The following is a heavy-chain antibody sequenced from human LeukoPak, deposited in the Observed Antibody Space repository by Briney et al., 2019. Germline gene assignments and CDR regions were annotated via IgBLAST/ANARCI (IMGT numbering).Heavy chain of an antibody. CDR3: ARGQYDSSGYPFDYFDY. CDR2: IYTSGST. J-gene: IGHJ4*02. D-gene: IGHD3-22*01. CDR1: GGSISSGSYY. V-gene: IGHV4-61*02. Sequence: PSQTLSLTCTVSGGSISSGSYYWSWIRQPAGKGLGWIGRIYTSGSTNYNPSLKSRVTISVDTSKNQFSLKLSSVTAADTAVYYCARGQYDSSGYPFDYFDYWGQGTLVTVSS.